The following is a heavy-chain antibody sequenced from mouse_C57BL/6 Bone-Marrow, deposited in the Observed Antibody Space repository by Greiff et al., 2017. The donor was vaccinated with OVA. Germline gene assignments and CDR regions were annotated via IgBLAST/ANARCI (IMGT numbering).Heavy chain of an antibody. Sequence: DVKLVESGGGLVKPGGSLKLSCAASGFTFSSYAMSWVRQTPEKRLEWVATISDGGSYTYYPDNVKGRFTISRDNAKNNLYLQMSHLKSEDTAMYYCARDNDYRYFDVWGTGTTVTVSS. CDR1: GFTFSSYA. V-gene: IGHV5-4*01. J-gene: IGHJ1*03. CDR2: ISDGGSYT. CDR3: ARDNDYRYFDV.